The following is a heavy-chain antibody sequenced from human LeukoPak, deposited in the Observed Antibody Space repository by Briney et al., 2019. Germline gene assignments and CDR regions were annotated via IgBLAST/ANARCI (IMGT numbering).Heavy chain of an antibody. J-gene: IGHJ5*02. Sequence: SETLSLTCTVSGGPISSYYWSWIRQPAGKGLEWIVRIYTSGSTYYNPSLKSRVTMSVDTSKNQFSLKLSSVTAADTAVYYCARERQLVPNNWFDPWGQGTLVTVSS. CDR2: IYTSGST. V-gene: IGHV4-4*07. D-gene: IGHD6-6*01. CDR3: ARERQLVPNNWFDP. CDR1: GGPISSYY.